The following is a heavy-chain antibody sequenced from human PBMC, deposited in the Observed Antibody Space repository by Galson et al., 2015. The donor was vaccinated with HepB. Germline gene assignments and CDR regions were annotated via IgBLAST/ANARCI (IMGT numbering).Heavy chain of an antibody. CDR2: ISSSGSTI. CDR3: ANVATGYYVFDY. J-gene: IGHJ4*02. CDR1: GFIFSSYE. D-gene: IGHD1-26*01. Sequence: SLRLSCAASGFIFSSYEMNWVRQAPGKGLEWVSYISSSGSTIYYADSVKGRFTISRDNAKNSVYLQMSSLRAEDTAVYYCANVATGYYVFDYWGQGTLVTVSS. V-gene: IGHV3-48*03.